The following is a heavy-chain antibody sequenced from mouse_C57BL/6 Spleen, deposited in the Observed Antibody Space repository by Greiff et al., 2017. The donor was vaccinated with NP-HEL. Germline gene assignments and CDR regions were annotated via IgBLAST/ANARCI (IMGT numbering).Heavy chain of an antibody. Sequence: VMLVESGAELARPGASVKMSCKASGYTFTSYTMHWVKQRPGQGLEWIGYINPSSGYTKYNQKFKDKATLTADKSSSTAYMQLSSLTSEDSAVYYCARWITTVVGDYWGQGTTLTVSS. CDR1: GYTFTSYT. V-gene: IGHV1-4*01. J-gene: IGHJ2*01. D-gene: IGHD1-1*01. CDR2: INPSSGYT. CDR3: ARWITTVVGDY.